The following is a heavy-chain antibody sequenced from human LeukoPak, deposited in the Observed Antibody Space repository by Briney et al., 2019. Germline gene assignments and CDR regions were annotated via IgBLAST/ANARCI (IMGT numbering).Heavy chain of an antibody. Sequence: PGGSLRLSCAASGFTFSSYAMHWVRQAPGKGLEWVAVISYDGSNKYYADSVKGRFTISRDNSKNTLYLQMNSLRAEDTAVYYCARDSVVRYFDWLSELDYWGQGTLVTVSS. CDR1: GFTFSSYA. CDR3: ARDSVVRYFDWLSELDY. D-gene: IGHD3-9*01. J-gene: IGHJ4*02. V-gene: IGHV3-30-3*01. CDR2: ISYDGSNK.